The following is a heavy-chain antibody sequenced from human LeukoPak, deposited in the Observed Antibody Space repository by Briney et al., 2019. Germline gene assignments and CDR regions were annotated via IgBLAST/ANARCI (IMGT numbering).Heavy chain of an antibody. Sequence: ASVKVSCKASGYTFTNYDINWVRQATGQGLEWMGWMNPNSGNTAYAQKFQGRVSMTGDTSISTAYMELSSLRSEDTAVYYCARVDVFGVVSSDYYYYYMDVWGKGTTVTVSS. CDR1: GYTFTNYD. V-gene: IGHV1-8*01. CDR2: MNPNSGNT. J-gene: IGHJ6*03. CDR3: ARVDVFGVVSSDYYYYYMDV. D-gene: IGHD3-3*01.